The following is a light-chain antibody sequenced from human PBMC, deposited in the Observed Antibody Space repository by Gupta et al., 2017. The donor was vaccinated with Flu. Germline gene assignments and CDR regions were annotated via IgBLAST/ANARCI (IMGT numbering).Light chain of an antibody. Sequence: QLVLTQSPSASASLGASVKLTCTLSSGHSSFAIAWHQHQPGKGPRFLMQVNSDGRHVKGDEIPDRFSGPSSGAGRYLSISSLQSEDEADYYCQTWGAGTWVFGGGTKLTVV. J-gene: IGLJ3*02. V-gene: IGLV4-69*01. CDR3: QTWGAGTWV. CDR2: VNSDGRH. CDR1: SGHSSFA.